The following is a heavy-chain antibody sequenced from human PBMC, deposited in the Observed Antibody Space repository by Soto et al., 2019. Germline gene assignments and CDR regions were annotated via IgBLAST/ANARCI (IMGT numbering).Heavy chain of an antibody. CDR1: GYTFTGYY. CDR2: INPNSGGT. D-gene: IGHD2-15*01. J-gene: IGHJ4*02. V-gene: IGHV1-2*02. CDR3: ARVLSHLVVAATLFDY. Sequence: ASVKLRKASGYTFTGYYMHWVRQAPGQGLEWMGWINPNSGGTNYAQKFQGRVTMTRDTSISTAYMELSRLRSDDTAVYYCARVLSHLVVAATLFDYWGQGTLVTVSS.